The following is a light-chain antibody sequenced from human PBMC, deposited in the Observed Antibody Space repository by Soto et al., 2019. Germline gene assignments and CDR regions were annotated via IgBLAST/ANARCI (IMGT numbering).Light chain of an antibody. Sequence: DIHMTQSPSSLSASVGDRVTITCRASQSISNYLNWYQQKPGKAPQLLIYGASSLQSGVPSRFSGSGSGPDFTLTISSLQPEDFATYFCQQSYSTLTWTFGQGTNVEIK. CDR3: QQSYSTLTWT. J-gene: IGKJ1*01. CDR2: GAS. V-gene: IGKV1-39*01. CDR1: QSISNY.